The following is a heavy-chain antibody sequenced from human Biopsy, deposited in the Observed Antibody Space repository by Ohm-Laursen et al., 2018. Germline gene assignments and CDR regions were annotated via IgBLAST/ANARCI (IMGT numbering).Heavy chain of an antibody. CDR2: ISNRGST. Sequence: TLSLTCTVSGDSIITYYWNWIRQAPGKGLEWIGYISNRGSTNYNPSLRGRVTISVDTSKNQFSLKLSSVTAADTAVFFCARLYRLDDYWNDDPPDAFDVWGQGTRVTVSS. CDR1: GDSIITYY. CDR3: ARLYRLDDYWNDDPPDAFDV. V-gene: IGHV4-59*01. J-gene: IGHJ3*01. D-gene: IGHD3-3*01.